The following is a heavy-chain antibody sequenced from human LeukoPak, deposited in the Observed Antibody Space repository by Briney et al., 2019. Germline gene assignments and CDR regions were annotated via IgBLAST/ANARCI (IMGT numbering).Heavy chain of an antibody. Sequence: SETLSLTCTVSGGSISSYYWSWIRQPPGKGLEWIGYIYYSGSTNYNPSLKSRVTISVDTSKNQFSLKLSSVTAADTAVYYCAGTKGLITLNFDYWGQGTLVTVSS. J-gene: IGHJ4*02. D-gene: IGHD1-1*01. CDR3: AGTKGLITLNFDY. CDR1: GGSISSYY. CDR2: IYYSGST. V-gene: IGHV4-59*01.